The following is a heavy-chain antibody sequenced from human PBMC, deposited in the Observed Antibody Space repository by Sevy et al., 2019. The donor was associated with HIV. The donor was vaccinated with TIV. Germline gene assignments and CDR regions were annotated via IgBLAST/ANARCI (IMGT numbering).Heavy chain of an antibody. Sequence: ASVKVSCKTSGGIFSNYVMHWVRQAPGQGLEWMGGFIPIFGKTKYTQKFQGRVTLTADESMGTAYMELSSLTSEDTAVYFCARGNQGVPAAMHDWFDPWGQGTLVTVSS. J-gene: IGHJ5*02. V-gene: IGHV1-69*13. CDR2: FIPIFGKT. CDR3: ARGNQGVPAAMHDWFDP. D-gene: IGHD2-2*01. CDR1: GGIFSNYV.